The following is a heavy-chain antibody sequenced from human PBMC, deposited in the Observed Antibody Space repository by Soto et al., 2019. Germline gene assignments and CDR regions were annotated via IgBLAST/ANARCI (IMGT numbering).Heavy chain of an antibody. CDR1: GSTFSSYG. CDR2: IWYDGSNK. CDR3: ARPMGGSYYETAFDI. V-gene: IGHV3-33*01. Sequence: GGSLRLSCAASGSTFSSYGMHWVRQAPGKGPEWVAVIWYDGSNKYYADSVKGRFTISRDNSKNTLYLQMNSLRAEDTAVYYCARPMGGSYYETAFDIWGQGTMVTVSS. J-gene: IGHJ3*02. D-gene: IGHD1-26*01.